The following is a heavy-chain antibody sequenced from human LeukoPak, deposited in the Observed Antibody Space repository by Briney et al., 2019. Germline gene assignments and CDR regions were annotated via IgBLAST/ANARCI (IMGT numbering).Heavy chain of an antibody. CDR1: GGSFSGYY. CDR2: INHSGST. CDR3: ARGLYVYGSGSYPNYFDY. J-gene: IGHJ4*02. V-gene: IGHV4-34*01. D-gene: IGHD3-10*01. Sequence: NTSETLSLTCAVYGGSFSGYYWSWIRQLPGKGLEWIGEINHSGSTNYNPSLKSRVTISVDTSKNQFSLKLSSVTAADTAVYYCARGLYVYGSGSYPNYFDYWGQGTLVTVSS.